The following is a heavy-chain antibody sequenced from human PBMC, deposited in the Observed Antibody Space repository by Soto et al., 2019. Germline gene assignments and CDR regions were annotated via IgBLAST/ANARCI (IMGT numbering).Heavy chain of an antibody. J-gene: IGHJ4*02. Sequence: GGSLRLSCAASGFTFSSDAMSWVRQAPGKGLEWVSAISGSGGSTYYADSVKGRFTISRDNSKNTLYLQMNSLRAEDTAVYYCAKDHKLLWFGELSHAYFHYWGQGTLVTVAS. V-gene: IGHV3-23*01. CDR2: ISGSGGST. CDR1: GFTFSSDA. D-gene: IGHD3-10*01. CDR3: AKDHKLLWFGELSHAYFHY.